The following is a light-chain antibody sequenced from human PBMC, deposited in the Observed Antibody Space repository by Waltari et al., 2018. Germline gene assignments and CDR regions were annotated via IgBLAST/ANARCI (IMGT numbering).Light chain of an antibody. CDR3: AAWDDRPSGHWV. CDR1: ASNIGGNV. Sequence: QSVLTQPSSASGTPGQRVTISCSGRASNIGGNVVNWYQQFPGKAPKLVIYRNDQRPPGVPDRFSGSKSGTSASLAISGLQSEDEADYYYAAWDDRPSGHWVFGGGTKVTVL. J-gene: IGLJ3*02. CDR2: RND. V-gene: IGLV1-44*01.